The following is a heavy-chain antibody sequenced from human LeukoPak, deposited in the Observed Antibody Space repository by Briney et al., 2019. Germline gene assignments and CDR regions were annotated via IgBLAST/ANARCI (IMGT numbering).Heavy chain of an antibody. CDR3: ARARGRYSSGWYDY. D-gene: IGHD6-19*01. CDR1: GFTFSSYG. J-gene: IGHJ4*02. V-gene: IGHV3-30*03. CDR2: ISYDGSNK. Sequence: GRSLRLSCAASGFTFSSYGMHWVRQAPGKGLEWVAVISYDGSNKYYADSVKGRFTISRDNSKNTLYLQMNSLRAEDTAVYYCARARGRYSSGWYDYWGQGTLATVSS.